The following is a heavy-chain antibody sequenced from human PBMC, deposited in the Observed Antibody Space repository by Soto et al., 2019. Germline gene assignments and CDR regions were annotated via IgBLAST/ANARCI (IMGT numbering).Heavy chain of an antibody. Sequence: EVQLLESGGGLVQPGGSLRLSCAASGFTFSTDAMNWVRQATGKGPEWVSGISGSGDSTYYADSVKGRFTISRDNSKNTLYLQMNSLRSEDTGVFYCAKERSSGWSFDYWGQGTLVTVSS. CDR1: GFTFSTDA. D-gene: IGHD6-19*01. V-gene: IGHV3-23*01. CDR2: ISGSGDST. J-gene: IGHJ4*02. CDR3: AKERSSGWSFDY.